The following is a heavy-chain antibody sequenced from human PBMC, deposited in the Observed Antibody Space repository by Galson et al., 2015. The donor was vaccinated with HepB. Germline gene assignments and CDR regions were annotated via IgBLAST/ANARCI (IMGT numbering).Heavy chain of an antibody. D-gene: IGHD5-18*01. J-gene: IGHJ6*03. CDR2: IYSSGST. CDR3: ARDRANRRGYISPSPGQYYYYMDV. Sequence: ETLSLTCTVSGGSMSSYYWSWIRQPPGKGLEWIGYIYSSGSTNYNPSLKSRVTISVDTSNNQFSLKLRSVTAADTAVYYCARDRANRRGYISPSPGQYYYYMDVWGTGTRVTVSS. CDR1: GGSMSSYY. V-gene: IGHV4-59*01.